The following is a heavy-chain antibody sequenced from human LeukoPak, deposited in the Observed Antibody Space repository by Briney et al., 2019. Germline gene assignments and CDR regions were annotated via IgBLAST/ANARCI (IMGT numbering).Heavy chain of an antibody. V-gene: IGHV3-23*01. CDR3: AKDRLSSSWYFGFDY. CDR2: IDGSGVST. D-gene: IGHD6-13*01. CDR1: GFLFSSYA. J-gene: IGHJ4*02. Sequence: GGSLRLSCAASGFLFSSYAMSWVRQAPGKGLEWVSAIDGSGVSTYYADSVKGRFTISRDNSKNTLYLQMNSLRAEDTAVYYCAKDRLSSSWYFGFDYWGQGTLVTVSS.